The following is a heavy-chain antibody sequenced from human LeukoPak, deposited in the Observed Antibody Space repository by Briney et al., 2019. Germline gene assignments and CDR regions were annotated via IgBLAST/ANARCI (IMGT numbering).Heavy chain of an antibody. J-gene: IGHJ4*02. Sequence: PGGSLRLSCAASGFTFSSYWMSWVRQAPGKGLEGVANIKQDGSEKYYVDSVKGRFTISRDNAKNSLYLQMNSLRAEDPAVYYCAREFRGNYFDYWGQGTLVTVSS. D-gene: IGHD3-16*01. CDR2: IKQDGSEK. CDR3: AREFRGNYFDY. CDR1: GFTFSSYW. V-gene: IGHV3-7*03.